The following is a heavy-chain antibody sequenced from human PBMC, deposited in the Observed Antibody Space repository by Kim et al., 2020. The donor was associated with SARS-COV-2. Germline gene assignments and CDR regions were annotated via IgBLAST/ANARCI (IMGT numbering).Heavy chain of an antibody. CDR1: GFTFSSYE. D-gene: IGHD1-26*01. J-gene: IGHJ6*03. CDR3: ARVGVPRAYTGRYPPPDYWDV. Sequence: GGSLRLSCAVSGFTFSSYEMYWVRQAPGKGLEWVSYISSSGTAIYYADSMKGRFSISRDNAKKSLYLQMNSLRAADTAVYYCARVGVPRAYTGRYPPPDYWDVWDKGTTVTLSS. CDR2: ISSSGTAI. V-gene: IGHV3-48*03.